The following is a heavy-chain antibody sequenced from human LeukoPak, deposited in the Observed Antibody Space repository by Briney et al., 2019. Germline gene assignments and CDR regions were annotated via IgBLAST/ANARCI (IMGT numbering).Heavy chain of an antibody. V-gene: IGHV3-21*01. Sequence: GGSLRLSCAASGFTFSYYSMHWVRQAPGKGLEWVASITLSSDYISYADSLKGRVTISRDNAKNSLYLQMSSLRAEDTAVYYCARWADYGDNFDYWGQGSLVIVSS. CDR2: ITLSSDYI. CDR1: GFTFSYYS. J-gene: IGHJ4*02. D-gene: IGHD4-17*01. CDR3: ARWADYGDNFDY.